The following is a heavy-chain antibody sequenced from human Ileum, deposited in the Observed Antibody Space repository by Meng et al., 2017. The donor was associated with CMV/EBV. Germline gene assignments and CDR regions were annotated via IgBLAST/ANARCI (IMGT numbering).Heavy chain of an antibody. J-gene: IGHJ4*02. CDR3: VRGNSGYGNFDY. CDR1: GFTFRGYW. CDR2: IYTDENSA. V-gene: IGHV3-74*01. Sequence: CAVCGFTFRGYWMHWIRQVPGKGLVWVSLIYTDENSAAYADSVKGRFTISRDNAKDTLYLQMTSLRVEDTAMYYCVRGNSGYGNFDYWGQGALVTVSS. D-gene: IGHD5-12*01.